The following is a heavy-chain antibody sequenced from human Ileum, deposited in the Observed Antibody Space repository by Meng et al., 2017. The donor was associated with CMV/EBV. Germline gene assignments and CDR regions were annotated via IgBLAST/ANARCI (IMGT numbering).Heavy chain of an antibody. CDR1: GGSISNYY. CDR3: ARNYGSGNWNFFHY. J-gene: IGHJ4*02. V-gene: IGHV4-4*07. D-gene: IGHD3-10*01. CDR2: IYTSGTT. Sequence: QGHLQDSGPGLVKTSETLSLTCYVSGGSISNYYWSWIRQPAGKGLEWIAHIYTSGTTNYNPSLKSRVTMSVDTSRNQFSLKLTSVTAADTAVYYCARNYGSGNWNFFHYWGQGTLVTVSS.